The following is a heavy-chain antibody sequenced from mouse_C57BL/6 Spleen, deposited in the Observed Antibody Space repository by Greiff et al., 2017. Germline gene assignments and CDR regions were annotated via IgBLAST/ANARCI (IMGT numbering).Heavy chain of an antibody. D-gene: IGHD2-3*01. CDR1: GYTFTSYW. CDR3: ARSGDGYFYAMDY. J-gene: IGHJ4*01. CDR2: INPSNGGT. Sequence: VQLQQPGTELAKPGASVKLSCKASGYTFTSYWMHWVKQRPGQGLEWIGNINPSNGGTNYNEKCKSKATLTVDKSSSTAYMQLSSLTSEDSAVYYCARSGDGYFYAMDYWGQGTSVTVSS. V-gene: IGHV1-53*01.